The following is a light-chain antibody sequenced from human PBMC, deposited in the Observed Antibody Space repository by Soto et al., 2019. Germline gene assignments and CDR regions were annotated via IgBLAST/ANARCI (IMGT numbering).Light chain of an antibody. Sequence: EIVLTQSPATLSLSPGKRATLSCRASQSVSSYLAWYQQKPGKAPRLLIYDASNRATGIPARFSGSGSGTDFTLTISSLEPEDFAVYYCQQRSRWPPTFGQGTRLEIK. CDR2: DAS. CDR1: QSVSSY. CDR3: QQRSRWPPT. V-gene: IGKV3-11*01. J-gene: IGKJ5*01.